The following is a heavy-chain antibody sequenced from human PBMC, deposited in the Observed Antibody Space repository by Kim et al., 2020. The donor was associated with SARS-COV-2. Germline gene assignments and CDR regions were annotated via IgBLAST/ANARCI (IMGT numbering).Heavy chain of an antibody. CDR3: ARDSTYYDSSGYWNYYYYGMDV. D-gene: IGHD3-22*01. CDR1: GFTFSSYG. Sequence: GGSLRLSCAASGFTFSSYGMHWVRQAPGKGLEWVAVISYDGSNKYYADSVKGGFTISRDNSKNTLYLQMNSLRAEDTAVYYCARDSTYYDSSGYWNYYYYGMDVWGQGTTVTVSS. CDR2: ISYDGSNK. V-gene: IGHV3-33*05. J-gene: IGHJ6*02.